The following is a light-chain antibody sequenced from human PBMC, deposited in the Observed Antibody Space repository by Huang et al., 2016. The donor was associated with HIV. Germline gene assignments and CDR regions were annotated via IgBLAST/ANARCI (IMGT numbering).Light chain of an antibody. V-gene: IGKV1-39*01. CDR1: QRISTY. J-gene: IGKJ2*01. CDR3: QQSLSTPYT. CDR2: AAS. Sequence: DIQLTQSPSSLSASVGDSATITCRASQRISTYLSWYRQRPGKTPDLLSYAASSLEGEVPSRFSGSGSGTDFSLTISTLQPEDFATYYCQQSLSTPYTFGQGTKVEIK.